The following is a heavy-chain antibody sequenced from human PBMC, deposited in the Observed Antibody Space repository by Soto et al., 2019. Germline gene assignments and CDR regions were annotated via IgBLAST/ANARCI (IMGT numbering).Heavy chain of an antibody. J-gene: IGHJ2*01. CDR1: GGSISSGDYY. CDR3: ARGSGLPYWYFDL. Sequence: QVQLQESGPGLVKPSQTLSLTCTVSGGSISSGDYYWSSIRQPPGKGLEWTGYIYYSGSTYYNPSLKSGVTISVETCKNQFSLKLSSVIAADTAVYYCARGSGLPYWYFDLWGRGTLVTVSS. V-gene: IGHV4-30-4*01. D-gene: IGHD4-17*01. CDR2: IYYSGST.